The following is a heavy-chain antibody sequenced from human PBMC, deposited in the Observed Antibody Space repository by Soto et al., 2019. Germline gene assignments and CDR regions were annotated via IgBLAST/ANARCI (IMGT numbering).Heavy chain of an antibody. J-gene: IGHJ3*02. CDR1: GFTFTSYA. Sequence: EVEPLESGGGLVQPGGSLRLSCIASGFTFTSYAMNWLRQAPGKGPEWVSGISTSGGSTYYAASVKGRFTISRDNSKNTLYLQMSSLRADDTALYYCAKDPNGNYVGAFDMRGQGTMVTVSS. D-gene: IGHD4-17*01. CDR3: AKDPNGNYVGAFDM. V-gene: IGHV3-23*01. CDR2: ISTSGGST.